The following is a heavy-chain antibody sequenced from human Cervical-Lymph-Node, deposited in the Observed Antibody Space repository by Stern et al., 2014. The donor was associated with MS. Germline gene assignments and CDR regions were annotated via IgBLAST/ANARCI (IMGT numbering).Heavy chain of an antibody. CDR1: GLSLSNSG. V-gene: IGHV3-30*03. CDR3: MGVGDAMHV. Sequence: VQLLESGGCVVQPGGSLTLSCAASGLSLSNSGMHWVRQAPGKGLEWVAVMSFVGGNKKYGDFGKGRLSISRDMANNTLFLQMNSLRSEDTAVYYCMGVGDAMHVWGQGTTVIVSS. CDR2: MSFVGGNK. J-gene: IGHJ6*02.